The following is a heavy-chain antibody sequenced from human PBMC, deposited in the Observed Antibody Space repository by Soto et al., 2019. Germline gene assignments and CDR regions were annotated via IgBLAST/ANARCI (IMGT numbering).Heavy chain of an antibody. D-gene: IGHD2-15*01. J-gene: IGHJ4*02. Sequence: QVQLVESGGDVVQPGRSLRLSCAASGFTFSSYAMHWVRQAPGKGLEWVAVISYDGSNADSVKGRFTISRDNSKNTLYLQMNGLRAEDTAVYYCAREYCSDGSCYSISLDYWGQGTLVTVSS. CDR3: AREYCSDGSCYSISLDY. V-gene: IGHV3-30-3*01. CDR2: ISYDGS. CDR1: GFTFSSYA.